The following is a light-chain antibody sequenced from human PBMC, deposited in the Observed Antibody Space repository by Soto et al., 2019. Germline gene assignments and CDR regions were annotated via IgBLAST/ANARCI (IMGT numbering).Light chain of an antibody. CDR3: QQANAFPLA. J-gene: IGKJ1*01. V-gene: IGKV1-12*01. CDR2: DAS. CDR1: QTISTY. Sequence: DIQMTQSPSSVSASVGDRVTITCRASQTISTYLVWYQQQPGKAPNLLISDASSLQSGVPSRFSGSGSGTDFTLTITSLQPEDFGTYYCQQANAFPLAFGQGTKVEIK.